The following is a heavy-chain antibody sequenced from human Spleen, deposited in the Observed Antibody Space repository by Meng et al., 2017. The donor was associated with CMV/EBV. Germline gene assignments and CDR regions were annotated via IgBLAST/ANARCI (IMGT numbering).Heavy chain of an antibody. CDR3: TRDLVGYDAFDI. CDR1: GSTFSSYA. CDR2: INPDGGTK. D-gene: IGHD3-22*01. V-gene: IGHV1-46*01. Sequence: ASVKVSCKASGSTFSSYAISWVRQAPGQGLEWMGRINPDGGTKTYAQKFQDRVTLTSDTSTSTVYMELSSLRSEDTAVYYCTRDLVGYDAFDIWGQGTMVTVSS. J-gene: IGHJ3*02.